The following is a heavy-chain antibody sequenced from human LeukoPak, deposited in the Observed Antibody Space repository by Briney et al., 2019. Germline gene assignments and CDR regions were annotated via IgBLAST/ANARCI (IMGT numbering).Heavy chain of an antibody. J-gene: IGHJ4*02. V-gene: IGHV3-23*01. CDR2: IKGSGGNT. CDR3: ASMVTQYFFDY. Sequence: QSGGSLRLSCAASGFTFSSDAMGWVRQAAGKGREWVTDIKGSGGNTYYAHSVKGRLTISRDNSKNTLYLQMNRLSPEHTAVYYCASMVTQYFFDYWGQGTLVTVSS. CDR1: GFTFSSDA. D-gene: IGHD4-23*01.